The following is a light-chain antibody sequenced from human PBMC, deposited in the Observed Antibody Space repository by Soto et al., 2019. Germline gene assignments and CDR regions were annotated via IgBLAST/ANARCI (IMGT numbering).Light chain of an antibody. V-gene: IGKV1-6*01. Sequence: AIQMTQSPSSLSASIGDRVSITCRASQGIRNDLAWYQQKPGKAPTLLIYAASSLQSGVPSRFSGSGSGTVFTLTISILQPEDFATYYCLQDYNYPRTFGQGTKVDIK. CDR3: LQDYNYPRT. CDR1: QGIRND. CDR2: AAS. J-gene: IGKJ1*01.